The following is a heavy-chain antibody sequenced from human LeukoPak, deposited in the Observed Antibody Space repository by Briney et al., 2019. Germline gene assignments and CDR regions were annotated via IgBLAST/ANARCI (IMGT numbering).Heavy chain of an antibody. D-gene: IGHD4-17*01. Sequence: PGGSLRLSCAASGFTFSDYYMSWIRQAPGKGLEWVSYISSSGSTIYYADSVKGRFTISRDNSKNTLYLQMNSLRAEDTAVYYCARERNGDSDAFDIWGQGTMVTVSS. CDR3: ARERNGDSDAFDI. V-gene: IGHV3-11*04. CDR2: ISSSGSTI. J-gene: IGHJ3*02. CDR1: GFTFSDYY.